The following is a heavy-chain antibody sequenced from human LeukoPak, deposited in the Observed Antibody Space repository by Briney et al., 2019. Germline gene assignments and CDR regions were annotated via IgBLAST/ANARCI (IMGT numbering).Heavy chain of an antibody. J-gene: IGHJ4*02. V-gene: IGHV3-21*01. Sequence: GGSLRLSCAASGFTFSSYSMNWVRQAPGKGLEWVSSISSSRSDIYYADSVKGRFTIARDNAKISLYLQMNSLRAEDTAVYYCARAFGSYSFDYWGQGTLVTVSS. CDR1: GFTFSSYS. CDR3: ARAFGSYSFDY. D-gene: IGHD1-26*01. CDR2: ISSSRSDI.